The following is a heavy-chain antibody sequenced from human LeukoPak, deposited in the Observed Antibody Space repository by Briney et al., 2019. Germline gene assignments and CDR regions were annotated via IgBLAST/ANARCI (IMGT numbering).Heavy chain of an antibody. CDR1: GFTFSSYS. V-gene: IGHV3-48*04. CDR2: ISSSSSTI. D-gene: IGHD1-26*01. J-gene: IGHJ4*02. Sequence: GGSLRLSCAASGFTFSSYSMNWVRQAPGKGLEWVSYISSSSSTIYYADSVKGRFTISRDNAKNTLYLQMNSLRAEDTAVYYCARMSGGHIDYWGQGTLVTVSS. CDR3: ARMSGGHIDY.